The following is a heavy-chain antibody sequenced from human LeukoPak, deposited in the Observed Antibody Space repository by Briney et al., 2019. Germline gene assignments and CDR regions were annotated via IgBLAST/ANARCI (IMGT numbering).Heavy chain of an antibody. CDR2: SGSTI. V-gene: IGHV3-11*01. CDR3: AREVKYYYDSSTYAFDI. Sequence: PGGSLRLSCAASGFTFSDYYISWIRQAPGKGLESGSTIYYADSVKGRFTISRDNAKNSLYLQMNSLRAEDTALYFCAREVKYYYDSSTYAFDIWGQGTMVTVSS. CDR1: GFTFSDYY. D-gene: IGHD3-22*01. J-gene: IGHJ3*02.